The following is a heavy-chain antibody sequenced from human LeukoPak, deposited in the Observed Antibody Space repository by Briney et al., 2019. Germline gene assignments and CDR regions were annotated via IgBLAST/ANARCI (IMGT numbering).Heavy chain of an antibody. J-gene: IGHJ4*02. CDR3: AIINHPDGRVY. Sequence: GESLKISCQGFGYPFTTSGIGWVRQLPGKGLEWTAIIYAGNSDAKYSPSFQGQVSISTDRSISTAYLHWSSLKASDTAIYYCAIINHPDGRVYWGQGTLVTVSS. CDR2: IYAGNSDA. D-gene: IGHD5-24*01. V-gene: IGHV5-51*01. CDR1: GYPFTTSG.